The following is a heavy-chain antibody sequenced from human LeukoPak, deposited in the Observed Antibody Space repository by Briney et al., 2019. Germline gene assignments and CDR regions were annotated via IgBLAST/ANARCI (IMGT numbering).Heavy chain of an antibody. CDR3: TKDKHYSSSWSLFDS. V-gene: IGHV3-9*01. CDR1: GFTFSSYA. CDR2: ISWNSGST. Sequence: GGSLRLSCAASGFTFSSYAMHWVRQAPGKGLEWVSGISWNSGSTGYADSVKGRFTISRDNAKNSLYLQMNSLRAEDTAFYYCTKDKHYSSSWSLFDSWGQGTLVTVSS. J-gene: IGHJ4*02. D-gene: IGHD6-13*01.